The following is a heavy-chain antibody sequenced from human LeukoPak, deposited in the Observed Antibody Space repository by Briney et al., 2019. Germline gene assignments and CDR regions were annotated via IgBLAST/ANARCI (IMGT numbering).Heavy chain of an antibody. V-gene: IGHV3-53*01. CDR3: ASAREYCGSAECYDYFQY. CDR2: ICSGGST. Sequence: GGSLRLSCTASGFTVRTHSMSWVRQAPGKGLEWVSVICSGGSTYDADSVNGRFTTSRDSSKNTLFLQMNSLRAEDTALYYCASAREYCGSAECYDYFQYWGQGTLVTVSS. J-gene: IGHJ1*01. D-gene: IGHD2-21*01. CDR1: GFTVRTHS.